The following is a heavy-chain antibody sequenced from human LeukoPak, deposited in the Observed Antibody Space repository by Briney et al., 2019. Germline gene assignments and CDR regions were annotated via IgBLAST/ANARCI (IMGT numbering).Heavy chain of an antibody. CDR2: IYTSGST. D-gene: IGHD6-19*01. V-gene: IGHV4-61*02. CDR1: GGSISSGSYY. CDR3: ARTPPSSGWDFDY. J-gene: IGHJ4*02. Sequence: SQTLSLTCVSGGSISSGSYYWTWIRQPAGKGLEWIGRIYTSGSTNYNPSLKSRVTISVDTSKNQFSLKLSSVTAADTAVYYCARTPPSSGWDFDYWGQGILVTVSS.